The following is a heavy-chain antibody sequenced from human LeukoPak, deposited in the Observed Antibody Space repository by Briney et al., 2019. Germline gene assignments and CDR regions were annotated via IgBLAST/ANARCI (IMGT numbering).Heavy chain of an antibody. CDR3: ARASVRGAHKTYNWFDP. CDR1: GFTFSSYA. V-gene: IGHV3-30*04. CDR2: ISYDGSNK. D-gene: IGHD3-10*01. J-gene: IGHJ5*02. Sequence: GRSLRLSCATSGFTFSSYAMHWVRQAPGKGLEWVAVISYDGSNKYYADSVKGRFTISRDNSKNTLHLQMNSLRAEDTAVYYCARASVRGAHKTYNWFDPWGQGTLVTVSS.